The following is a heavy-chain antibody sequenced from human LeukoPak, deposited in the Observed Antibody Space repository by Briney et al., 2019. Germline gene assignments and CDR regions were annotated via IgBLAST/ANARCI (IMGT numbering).Heavy chain of an antibody. CDR1: GFTFSSYW. V-gene: IGHV3-7*01. J-gene: IGHJ4*02. CDR3: VREGLDSSGYYYDY. Sequence: GGSLRLSCAASGFTFSSYWMSWVRQAPGKGLEWVANIKQDGSEQYYVDSVKGRFTLSRDNAKNSVYLQMNRLRGEDTAVYYCVREGLDSSGYYYDYWGQGILVIVSS. CDR2: IKQDGSEQ. D-gene: IGHD3-22*01.